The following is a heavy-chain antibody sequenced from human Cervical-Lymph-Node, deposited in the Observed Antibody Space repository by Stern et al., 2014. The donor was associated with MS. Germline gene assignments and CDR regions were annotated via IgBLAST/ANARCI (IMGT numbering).Heavy chain of an antibody. D-gene: IGHD5-12*01. Sequence: QVQLVQSGAEVKKPGASVKVSCKASGYTFTSYAVQWVRQAPGQRLEWMGWINAGNSNTKYSQKLQGRGTFTRDTSASTAYMELSSLRSEDTAVYYCARSRSGYDPNDAFDIWGQGTMVTVSS. V-gene: IGHV1-3*01. J-gene: IGHJ3*02. CDR3: ARSRSGYDPNDAFDI. CDR1: GYTFTSYA. CDR2: INAGNSNT.